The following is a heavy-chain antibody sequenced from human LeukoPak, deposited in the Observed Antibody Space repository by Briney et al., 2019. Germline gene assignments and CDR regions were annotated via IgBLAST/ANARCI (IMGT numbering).Heavy chain of an antibody. CDR3: ARLSGGPIS. D-gene: IGHD2-15*01. CDR1: GGSFSDYY. CDR2: VNHSGST. Sequence: SETLSLTCAVYGGSFSDYYWSWIRQPPGKGLEWTGDVNHSGSTNYNPSLKSRVTISADTSKNQFSLKLNSVTAADTAVYYCARLSGGPISWGQGTLVSVSS. V-gene: IGHV4-34*01. J-gene: IGHJ4*02.